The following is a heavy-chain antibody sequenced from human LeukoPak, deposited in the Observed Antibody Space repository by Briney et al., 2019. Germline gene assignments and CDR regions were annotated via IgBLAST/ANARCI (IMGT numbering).Heavy chain of an antibody. D-gene: IGHD3-3*01. CDR3: AREGRLLEWLFWSWFDP. V-gene: IGHV3-30*01. CDR1: GFAFNSHA. J-gene: IGHJ5*02. CDR2: IADDGGNK. Sequence: GGSLRLSCAASGFAFNSHALHWVRQAPGKGLEWVAVIADDGGNKKYADSVKGRFTISRDNSESTLYLQMDSLRAEDTAMYYCAREGRLLEWLFWSWFDPWGQGTLVSVSS.